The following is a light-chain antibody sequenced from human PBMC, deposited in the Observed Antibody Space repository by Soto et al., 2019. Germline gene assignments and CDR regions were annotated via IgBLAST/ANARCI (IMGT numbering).Light chain of an antibody. CDR1: QSIASY. CDR3: QQSYSPSWT. Sequence: DIQMTQSPSSLSASVGDRVTIYCRASQSIASYLNWYQQRPGKAPKRLIYAASSLQSGVPSRFSGSGSGTDFTLTISSLQPEDFATYYCQQSYSPSWTVGQGTKVEIK. J-gene: IGKJ1*01. V-gene: IGKV1-39*01. CDR2: AAS.